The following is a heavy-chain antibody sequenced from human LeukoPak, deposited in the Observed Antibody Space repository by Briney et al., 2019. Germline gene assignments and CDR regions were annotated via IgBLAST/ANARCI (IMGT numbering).Heavy chain of an antibody. CDR1: GFTFSSYS. CDR3: AKLSGSYPSCFDY. V-gene: IGHV3-48*01. J-gene: IGHJ4*02. CDR2: ISSSSSTI. D-gene: IGHD1-26*01. Sequence: GGSLRLSCAASGFTFSSYSMNWVRQAPGKGLEWVSYISSSSSTIYYADSVKGRFTISRDNSKNTPYLQMNSLRAEDTAVYYCAKLSGSYPSCFDYWGQGTLVTVSS.